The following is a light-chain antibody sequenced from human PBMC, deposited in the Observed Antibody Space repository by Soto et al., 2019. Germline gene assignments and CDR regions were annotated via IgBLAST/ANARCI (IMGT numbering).Light chain of an antibody. J-gene: IGLJ1*01. CDR2: DVT. CDR1: SSDVGGYNY. Sequence: QSVLTQPASVSGSPGQSTTISCTGTSSDVGGYNYVSWYQQYPGKAPKVMIYDVTNRPSGVSNRFSGSRSGNTASLTISGLQAEDEADYYCCSFTTSSTYVFGTGTKVTVL. V-gene: IGLV2-14*01. CDR3: CSFTTSSTYV.